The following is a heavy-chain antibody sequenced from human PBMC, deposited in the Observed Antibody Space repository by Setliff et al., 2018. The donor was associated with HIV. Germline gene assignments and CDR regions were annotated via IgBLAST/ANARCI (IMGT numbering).Heavy chain of an antibody. J-gene: IGHJ4*02. CDR2: VYYNGNT. V-gene: IGHV4-59*11. CDR3: VRDAPYCSSHSCSVRLFDY. CDR1: GGSINSHY. D-gene: IGHD2-2*01. Sequence: SETLSLTCSVSGGSINSHYWSWIRQTPGKGLEWIGYVYYNGNTNNNPSLRSRVTMSVDTSKNQFSLKLRSVTAADTAVYYCVRDAPYCSSHSCSVRLFDYWGQGTLVTVSS.